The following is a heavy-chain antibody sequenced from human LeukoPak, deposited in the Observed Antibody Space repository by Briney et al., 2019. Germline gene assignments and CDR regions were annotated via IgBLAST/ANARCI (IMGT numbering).Heavy chain of an antibody. V-gene: IGHV3-48*02. CDR2: IGSSSRSI. D-gene: IGHD3-10*01. J-gene: IGHJ6*02. CDR1: GFTFSRSN. CDR3: ARDPVRGMDV. Sequence: GGSLRLSCAASGFTFSRSNMNWVRQAPGKGREGGSYIGSSSRSIYYADSVKGRFTIPRDDAKNSLYLQMNSLRDEDTAVYYCARDPVRGMDVWGQGTTVTVSS.